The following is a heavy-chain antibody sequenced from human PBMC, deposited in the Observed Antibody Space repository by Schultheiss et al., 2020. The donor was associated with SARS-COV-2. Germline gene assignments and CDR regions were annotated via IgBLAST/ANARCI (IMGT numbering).Heavy chain of an antibody. D-gene: IGHD4-17*01. CDR2: IYHSGST. Sequence: SETLSLTCAVYGGSFSDYFWSWIRQPPGKGLEWIGEIYHSGSTNYNPSLKSRITILVDTSKNQFSLKLSSVTAADTAVYYCATGGSTVTGTFDYWGQGTLVTVSS. J-gene: IGHJ4*02. CDR1: GGSFSDYF. V-gene: IGHV4-34*01. CDR3: ATGGSTVTGTFDY.